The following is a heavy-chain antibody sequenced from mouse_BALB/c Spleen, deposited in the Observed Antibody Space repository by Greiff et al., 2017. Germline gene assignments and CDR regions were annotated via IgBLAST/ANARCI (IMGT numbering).Heavy chain of an antibody. CDR1: GYTFTSYW. J-gene: IGHJ3*01. CDR2: INPSNGRT. V-gene: IGHV1S81*02. CDR3: ARLGLGPWFAY. Sequence: VQLQQPGAELVKPGASVKLSCKASGYTFTSYWMHWVKQRPGQGLEWIGEINPSNGRTNYNEKFKSKATLTVDKSSSTAYMQLSSLTSEDSAVYYCARLGLGPWFAYWGQGTLVTVSA. D-gene: IGHD4-1*01.